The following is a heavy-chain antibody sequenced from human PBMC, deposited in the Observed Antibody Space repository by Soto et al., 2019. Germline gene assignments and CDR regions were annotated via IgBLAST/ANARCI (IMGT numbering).Heavy chain of an antibody. Sequence: GSLRLCCASSRFTFSDYYMSWIRQAPGKGLEWVSYISSSDSIIYYADSVKGRFTISRDNAKNSLYLQMNSLRAEDTAVYYCARDLGYYDSSGYFAYWGQGTLVTVSS. V-gene: IGHV3-11*01. CDR3: ARDLGYYDSSGYFAY. CDR1: RFTFSDYY. J-gene: IGHJ4*02. D-gene: IGHD3-22*01. CDR2: ISSSDSII.